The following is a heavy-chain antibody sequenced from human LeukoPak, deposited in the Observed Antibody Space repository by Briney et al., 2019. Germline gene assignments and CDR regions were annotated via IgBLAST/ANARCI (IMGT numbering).Heavy chain of an antibody. Sequence: GGSLRLSCAASGFSFSSYSMKWVRQAPGKGLEWVSYIGSSAGSIHYADSVKGRFTISRDNAKNSLYLQLNSLRAEDTAVYYCARARGGYDFDYWGQGTLVTVSS. CDR1: GFSFSSYS. D-gene: IGHD6-25*01. CDR3: ARARGGYDFDY. V-gene: IGHV3-48*04. CDR2: IGSSAGSI. J-gene: IGHJ4*02.